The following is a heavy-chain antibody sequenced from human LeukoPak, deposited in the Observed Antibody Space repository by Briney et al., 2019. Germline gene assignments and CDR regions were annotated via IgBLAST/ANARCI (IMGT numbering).Heavy chain of an antibody. CDR1: GLTPSSIS. Sequence: GRSLSLSCVASGLTPSSISMNWVRHAPGEGLEWASSISSSRSYINYAASLKGRFTVARDNAKNSMYLQMNSLRADDTAVYYCARGRGLRCFDWFDYWGQGTLVTVSS. J-gene: IGHJ5*01. V-gene: IGHV3-21*01. CDR3: ARGRGLRCFDWFDY. CDR2: ISSSRSYI. D-gene: IGHD3-16*01.